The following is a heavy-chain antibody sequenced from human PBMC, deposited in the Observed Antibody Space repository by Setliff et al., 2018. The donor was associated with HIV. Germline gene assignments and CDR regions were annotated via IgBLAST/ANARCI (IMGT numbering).Heavy chain of an antibody. CDR1: GGSISNHY. V-gene: IGHV4-59*11. Sequence: PSETLSLTCTVSGGSISNHYWSWIRQPPGKGLEWIGYISYSGSTNYNPSLKSRVTISIDTSKNQFSLKLSSVTAADTAVYYCAREQGMATISNWGQGTLVTVSS. J-gene: IGHJ4*02. D-gene: IGHD5-12*01. CDR3: AREQGMATISN. CDR2: ISYSGST.